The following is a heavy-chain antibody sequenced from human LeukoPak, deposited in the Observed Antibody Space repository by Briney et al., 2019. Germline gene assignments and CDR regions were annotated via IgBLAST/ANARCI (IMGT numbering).Heavy chain of an antibody. CDR3: AGEKYDILTGYSPYFFDY. CDR2: TSSSSSYK. D-gene: IGHD3-9*01. J-gene: IGHJ4*02. Sequence: PGGSLRLSCAASGFTFSSYSMNWVRQAPGKGLEWVSSTSSSSSYKYYADSVKGRFTISRDNAKNSLYLQMNSLGAEDTAVYYCAGEKYDILTGYSPYFFDYWGQGTLVTVSS. V-gene: IGHV3-21*01. CDR1: GFTFSSYS.